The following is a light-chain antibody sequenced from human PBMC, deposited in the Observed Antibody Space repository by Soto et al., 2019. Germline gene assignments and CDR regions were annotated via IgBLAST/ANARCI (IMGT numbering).Light chain of an antibody. CDR1: QSVDSN. V-gene: IGKV3D-15*01. CDR3: QQYDRWPLT. Sequence: EIVMTQSPGTLSVSTGEGATLSCRASQSVDSNLAWYQQTPGQAPRLLIYGASTRATGIPDRFRGSGSGTEFTLTISSLQSEDFAVYYCQQYDRWPLTFGGGTKVEIK. J-gene: IGKJ4*02. CDR2: GAS.